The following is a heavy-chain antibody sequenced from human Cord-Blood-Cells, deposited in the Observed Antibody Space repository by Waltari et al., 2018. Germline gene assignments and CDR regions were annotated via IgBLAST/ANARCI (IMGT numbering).Heavy chain of an antibody. CDR1: GFTFSGSA. D-gene: IGHD2-8*01. CDR3: TSLNTNAVPHP. V-gene: IGHV3-73*02. CDR2: IRSKANSYAT. J-gene: IGHJ5*02. Sequence: EVQLVESGGGLVQPGGSLKLSCAASGFTFSGSAMHWVRQASGKGLEWVGRIRSKANSYATAYAASVKGRFTISRDDSKNTAYLQMNSLKTEDTAVYYCTSLNTNAVPHPWGQGTLVTVSS.